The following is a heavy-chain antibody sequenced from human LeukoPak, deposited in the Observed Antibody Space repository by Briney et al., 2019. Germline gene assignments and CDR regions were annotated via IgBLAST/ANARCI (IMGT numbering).Heavy chain of an antibody. CDR1: GGSISSYY. V-gene: IGHV4-59*01. CDR3: ARAAYCGGDCYYYFDY. J-gene: IGHJ4*02. CDR2: LYYSGNT. Sequence: ETLSLTCTVSGGSISSYYWHWIRQPPGKGLEWIGYLYYSGNTYYNPSLKSRVTMSVDTSKNQFSLKLSSVTAADTAVYFCARAAYCGGDCYYYFDYWGQGTLVTVSS. D-gene: IGHD2-21*02.